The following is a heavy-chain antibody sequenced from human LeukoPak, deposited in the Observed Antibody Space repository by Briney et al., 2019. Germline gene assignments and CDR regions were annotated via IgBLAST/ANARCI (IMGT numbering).Heavy chain of an antibody. CDR3: AKGSHWILFDD. CDR2: IGGSGIRT. J-gene: IGHJ4*02. CDR1: GFTFTTYG. V-gene: IGHV3-23*05. D-gene: IGHD2-2*03. Sequence: GGTLRLSCSASGFTFTTYGMNWVRQAPGKGLEWVSGIGGSGIRTYYADSVKGRFTISRDNSKNTLYLQMNSLRDEDTAVYYCAKGSHWILFDDWGQGTLVTVSS.